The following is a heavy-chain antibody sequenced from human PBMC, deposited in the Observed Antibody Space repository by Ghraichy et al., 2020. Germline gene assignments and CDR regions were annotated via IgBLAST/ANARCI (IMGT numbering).Heavy chain of an antibody. J-gene: IGHJ4*02. D-gene: IGHD1-26*01. CDR1: GFTFSSYA. V-gene: IGHV3-23*01. CDR3: AKGSGSYDY. Sequence: GESLNISCAASGFTFSSYALSWVRQAPGKGLEWVSTITGSGTRTYTADSVQGRFTMSRDNSKNTLSLQMNSLRAADTAVYYCAKGSGSYDYWGQGTLVTVSS. CDR2: ITGSGTRT.